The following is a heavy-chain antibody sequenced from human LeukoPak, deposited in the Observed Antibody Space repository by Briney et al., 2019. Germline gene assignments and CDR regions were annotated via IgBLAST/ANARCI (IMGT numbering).Heavy chain of an antibody. J-gene: IGHJ5*02. CDR1: GGSISSYY. V-gene: IGHV4-4*07. D-gene: IGHD3-3*01. CDR3: ARAHSGFWSGYGWFDP. Sequence: SETLSVTCTVSGGSISSYYWSWIRQPAGKGLEWIGRIYTSGSTNYNPSLKSRVTMSVDTSKNQFSLKLSSVTAADTAVYYCARAHSGFWSGYGWFDPWGQGTLVTVSS. CDR2: IYTSGST.